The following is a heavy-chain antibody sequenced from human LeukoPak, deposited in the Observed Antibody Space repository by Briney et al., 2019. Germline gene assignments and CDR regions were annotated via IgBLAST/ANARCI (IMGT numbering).Heavy chain of an antibody. CDR3: ARGESNWFDP. V-gene: IGHV4-34*01. J-gene: IGHJ5*02. CDR2: INHSGST. Sequence: PSETLSLTCAVYGESFSGYYWSWIRHPPGKGLEWIGEINHSGSTNYNPSLKSRVTISVETSKNQFSLKLSSVTAADTAVYYCARGESNWFDPWGQGTLVTVSS. CDR1: GESFSGYY.